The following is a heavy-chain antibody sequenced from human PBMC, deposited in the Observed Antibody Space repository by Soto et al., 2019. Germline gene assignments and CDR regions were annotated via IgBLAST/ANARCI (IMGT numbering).Heavy chain of an antibody. J-gene: IGHJ5*02. D-gene: IGHD4-17*01. CDR1: GGSFSGYY. V-gene: IGHV4-34*01. CDR3: ARTLMTTVTYNWFDP. CDR2: INHSGST. Sequence: SETLSLTCAVYGGSFSGYYWSWIRQPPGKGLEWIGEINHSGSTNYNPSLKSRVTISVDTSKNQFSLKLSSVTAADTAVYYCARTLMTTVTYNWFDPWGQGTLVTVSS.